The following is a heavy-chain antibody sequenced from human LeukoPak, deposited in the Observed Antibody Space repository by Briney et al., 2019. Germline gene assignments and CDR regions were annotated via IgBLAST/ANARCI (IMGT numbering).Heavy chain of an antibody. V-gene: IGHV3-30*02. CDR3: AKAQYYYDSSGSWFDP. Sequence: GGSLRLSCAASGFTFSSYGMHRVRQAPGKGLEWVAFIRYDGSNKYYADPVKGRFTISRDNSKNTLYLQMNSLRAEDTAVYYCAKAQYYYDSSGSWFDPWGQGTLVTVSS. J-gene: IGHJ5*02. CDR1: GFTFSSYG. CDR2: IRYDGSNK. D-gene: IGHD3-22*01.